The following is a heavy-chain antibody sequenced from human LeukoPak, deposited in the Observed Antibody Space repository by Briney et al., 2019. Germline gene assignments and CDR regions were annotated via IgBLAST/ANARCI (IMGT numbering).Heavy chain of an antibody. Sequence: PGGSLRLSCAASGFAFSSYEMNWVRQAPGKGLEWVSYISSSGSTIYYADSVKGRFTISRDNAKSSLYLQMNSLRAEDTAVYYCAREGAVFDYWGQGTLVTVSS. D-gene: IGHD1-26*01. J-gene: IGHJ4*02. CDR2: ISSSGSTI. V-gene: IGHV3-48*03. CDR3: AREGAVFDY. CDR1: GFAFSSYE.